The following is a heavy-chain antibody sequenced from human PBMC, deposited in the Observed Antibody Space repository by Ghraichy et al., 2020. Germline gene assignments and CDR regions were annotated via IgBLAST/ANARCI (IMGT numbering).Heavy chain of an antibody. Sequence: GGSLRLSCAASGFTFSSYAMSWVRQAPGKGLEWVSAISDSDGSTYYADSVKGRFTISRDNSKNTLYLQMNSLRAEDTAVYYCAKPLYTSRWYWFDTWGQGTLVSVSS. J-gene: IGHJ5*02. D-gene: IGHD6-13*01. CDR3: AKPLYTSRWYWFDT. V-gene: IGHV3-23*01. CDR2: ISDSDGST. CDR1: GFTFSSYA.